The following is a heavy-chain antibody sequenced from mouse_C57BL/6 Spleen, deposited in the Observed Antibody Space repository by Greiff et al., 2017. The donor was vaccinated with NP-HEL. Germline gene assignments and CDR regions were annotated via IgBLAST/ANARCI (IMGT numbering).Heavy chain of an antibody. V-gene: IGHV3-6*01. CDR3: AREDYGSSAWFAY. CDR2: ISYDGSN. J-gene: IGHJ3*01. CDR1: GYSITSGYY. Sequence: QSGPGLLKPSQSLSLTCSVTGYSITSGYYWNWIRQFPGNKLEWMGYISYDGSNNYNPSLKNRISITRDTSKNQFFLKLNSVTTEDTATYYCAREDYGSSAWFAYWGQGTLVTVSA. D-gene: IGHD1-1*01.